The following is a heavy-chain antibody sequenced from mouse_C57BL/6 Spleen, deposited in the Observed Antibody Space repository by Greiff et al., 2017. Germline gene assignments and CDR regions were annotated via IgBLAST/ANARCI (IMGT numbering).Heavy chain of an antibody. V-gene: IGHV1-81*01. Sequence: QVQLQQSGAELVRPGASVKLSCKASGYTFTSYGMRWVKQRTGQGLEWIGEIYPRSGNTYYNEKFKGKATLTADKSSSTAYMKLRSLTSEDSAVYVGAKYYYGSSYNFDYWGQGTTLTVSS. D-gene: IGHD1-1*01. CDR1: GYTFTSYG. CDR3: AKYYYGSSYNFDY. J-gene: IGHJ2*01. CDR2: IYPRSGNT.